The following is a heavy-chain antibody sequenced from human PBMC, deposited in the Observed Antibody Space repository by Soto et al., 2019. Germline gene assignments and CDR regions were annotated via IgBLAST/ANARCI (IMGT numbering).Heavy chain of an antibody. CDR2: ISGSGNKI. V-gene: IGHV3-23*01. J-gene: IGHJ3*01. CDR1: GFSFGDYG. CDR3: AKNQDWNRPDPGAFDV. D-gene: IGHD1-1*01. Sequence: EVQLSQSGGGLVQRGGSLRLSCEGSGFSFGDYGINWVRQAPGKGLEWVSGISGSGNKIDYSDSVEARFTISRDNSKNTVFLQMNGLSAGDTAVYFCAKNQDWNRPDPGAFDVWGQGTTVTVSS.